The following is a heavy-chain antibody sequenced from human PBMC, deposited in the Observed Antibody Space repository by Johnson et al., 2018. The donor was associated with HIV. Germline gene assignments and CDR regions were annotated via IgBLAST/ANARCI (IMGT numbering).Heavy chain of an antibody. CDR2: FGSSGVGA. J-gene: IGHJ3*02. V-gene: IGHV3-64*07. Sequence: MLLVESGGGLVQPGGSRGLSGAASGFTLSSYVLHWVRQAPGKGLDSVSAFGSSGVGAFYADFVRGRFVMSRDNSQNTVYLQRGSLRPEDMAVYYCAREWAGRGGRALDIWGQGTMVTVSS. D-gene: IGHD1-26*01. CDR1: GFTLSSYV. CDR3: AREWAGRGGRALDI.